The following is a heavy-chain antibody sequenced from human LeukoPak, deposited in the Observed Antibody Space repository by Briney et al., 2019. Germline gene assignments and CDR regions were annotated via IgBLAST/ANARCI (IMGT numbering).Heavy chain of an antibody. V-gene: IGHV1-8*01. J-gene: IGHJ4*02. CDR2: MNPNSGNT. CDR1: GYTFTSYD. CDR3: ARPTDPWDYDFWSGYYSLGY. Sequence: ASVKVSCKASGYTFTSYDINWVRQATGQGLEWMGWMNPNSGNTGYAQKFQGRVTMTRNTSISTAYMELSSLRSEDTAVYYCARPTDPWDYDFWSGYYSLGYWGQGTLVTVSS. D-gene: IGHD3-3*01.